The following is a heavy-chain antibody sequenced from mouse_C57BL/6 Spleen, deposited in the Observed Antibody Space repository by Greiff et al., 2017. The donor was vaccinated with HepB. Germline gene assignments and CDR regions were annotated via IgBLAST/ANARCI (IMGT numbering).Heavy chain of an antibody. CDR3: ARHYYGSSYDDFDY. CDR1: GFNIKNTY. V-gene: IGHV14-3*01. CDR2: IDPANGNT. J-gene: IGHJ2*01. Sequence: EVQLQQSVAELVRPGASVKLSCTASGFNIKNTYMHWVKQRPEQGLEWIGRIDPANGNTKYAPKFQGKATITADTTSNTAYLQRSSLTSEDTAIYYCARHYYGSSYDDFDYWGQGTTLTVSS. D-gene: IGHD1-1*01.